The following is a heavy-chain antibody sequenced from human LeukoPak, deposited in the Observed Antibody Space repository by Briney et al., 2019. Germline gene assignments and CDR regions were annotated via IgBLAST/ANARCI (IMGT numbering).Heavy chain of an antibody. D-gene: IGHD3-22*01. J-gene: IGHJ4*02. CDR3: ARLGLEYYYDSSGYYGFDY. V-gene: IGHV1-69*05. CDR2: IIPIFGTA. CDR1: GGTFSSYA. Sequence: GASVKVSCKASGGTFSSYAISWVRQAPGQGLEWMGGIIPIFGTANYAQKLQGRVTMTTDTSTSTAYMELRSLRSDDTAVYYCARLGLEYYYDSSGYYGFDYWGQGTLVTVSS.